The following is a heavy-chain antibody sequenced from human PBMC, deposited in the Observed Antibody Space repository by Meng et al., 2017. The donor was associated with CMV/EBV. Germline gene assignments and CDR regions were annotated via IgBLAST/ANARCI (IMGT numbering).Heavy chain of an antibody. CDR2: ISGGGGST. CDR1: GFTFSSYS. V-gene: IGHV3-23*01. J-gene: IGHJ6*02. CDR3: ARLGELLWFGEPLLGMDV. Sequence: GESLKISCAASGFTFSSYSMNWVRQAPGKGLEWVSAISGGGGSTYYADSVKGRFTISRDNSKNTLYLQMNSLRAEDTAVYYCARLGELLWFGEPLLGMDVWGQGTTVTVSS. D-gene: IGHD3-10*01.